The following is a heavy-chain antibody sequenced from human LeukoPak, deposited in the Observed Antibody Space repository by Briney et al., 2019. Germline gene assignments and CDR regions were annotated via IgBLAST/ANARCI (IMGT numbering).Heavy chain of an antibody. CDR3: ARAEDSSGYYYSGP. CDR1: GGSFSGCY. J-gene: IGHJ5*02. Sequence: SETLSLTCAVYGGSFSGCYWSWIRQPPGKGLEWIGEINHSGSTNYNPSLKSRVTISVDTSKNQFSLKLSSVTAADTAVYCCARAEDSSGYYYSGPWGQGTLVTVSS. CDR2: INHSGST. D-gene: IGHD3-22*01. V-gene: IGHV4-34*01.